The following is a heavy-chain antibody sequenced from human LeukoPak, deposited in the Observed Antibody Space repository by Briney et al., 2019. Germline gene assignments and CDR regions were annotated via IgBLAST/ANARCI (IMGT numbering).Heavy chain of an antibody. CDR2: MNPNSGNT. V-gene: IGHV1-8*01. CDR3: ARGGYSSSWTASLDP. D-gene: IGHD6-13*01. Sequence: ASVKVSCKASGCTFTSYDINWVRQATGQGLEWMGWMNPNSGNTGYAQKFQGRVTMTRNTSISTAYMELSSLRSEDTAVYYCARGGYSSSWTASLDPWGQGTLVTVSS. J-gene: IGHJ5*02. CDR1: GCTFTSYD.